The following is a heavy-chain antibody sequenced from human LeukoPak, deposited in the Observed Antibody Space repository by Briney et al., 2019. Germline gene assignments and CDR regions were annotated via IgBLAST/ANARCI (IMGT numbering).Heavy chain of an antibody. J-gene: IGHJ4*02. D-gene: IGHD3-10*01. CDR2: LYSGGST. CDR3: ARGYYGSGIDY. V-gene: IGHV3-53*01. CDR1: GFTVSSNY. Sequence: GGSLRLSCAASGFTVSSNYMNWVCQAPGQGLEWVSVLYSGGSTYYADSVKGRFTISRDSSKNTLFLQMNSLRAEDTAVYYCARGYYGSGIDYWGQGTLVTVSS.